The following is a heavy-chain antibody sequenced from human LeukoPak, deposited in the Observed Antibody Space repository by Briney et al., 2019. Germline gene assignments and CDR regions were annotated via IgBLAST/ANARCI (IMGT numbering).Heavy chain of an antibody. CDR3: ATRFDYYGSGSYPEYFQH. CDR2: ISSSGSTI. CDR1: GFTFSDYY. J-gene: IGHJ1*01. D-gene: IGHD3-10*01. Sequence: PGVSLRLSCAASGFTFSDYYMSWIRQAPGKGLEWVSYISSSGSTIYYADSVKGRFTISRDNAKNSLYLQMNSLRAEDTAVHYCATRFDYYGSGSYPEYFQHWGQSTLVTVSS. V-gene: IGHV3-11*01.